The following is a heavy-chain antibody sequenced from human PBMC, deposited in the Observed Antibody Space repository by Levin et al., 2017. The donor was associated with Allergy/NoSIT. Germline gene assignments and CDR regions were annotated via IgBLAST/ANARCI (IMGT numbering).Heavy chain of an antibody. CDR1: GYTFTGYY. CDR3: ARDPAADFWSGYYYYGMDV. Sequence: ASVKVSCKASGYTFTGYYMHWVRQAPGQGLEWMGWINPNSGGTNYAQKFQGRVTMTRDTSISTAYMELSRLRSDDTAVYYCARDPAADFWSGYYYYGMDVWGQGTTVTVSS. CDR2: INPNSGGT. J-gene: IGHJ6*02. D-gene: IGHD3-3*01. V-gene: IGHV1-2*02.